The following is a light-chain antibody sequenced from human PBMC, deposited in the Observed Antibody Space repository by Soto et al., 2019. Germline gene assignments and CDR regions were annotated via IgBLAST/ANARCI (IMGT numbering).Light chain of an antibody. CDR1: QGISSW. J-gene: IGKJ2*01. V-gene: IGKV1-12*01. CDR2: GSS. CDR3: QQAHSFPHT. Sequence: DIQMTQSPSFVSASVGDRVTITCRATQGISSWLAWFQQRPGKAPKLLIYGSSTLQNGVPSRFSGSGSGTEFTLTISGLQPEDFATYYGQQAHSFPHTFGQGTKVEL.